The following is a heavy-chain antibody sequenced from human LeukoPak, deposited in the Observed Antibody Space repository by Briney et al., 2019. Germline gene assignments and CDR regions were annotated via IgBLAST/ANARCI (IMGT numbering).Heavy chain of an antibody. CDR1: GGSFSGYY. J-gene: IGHJ4*02. CDR3: AGLVGRYSTGMYYYFDY. V-gene: IGHV4-34*01. D-gene: IGHD1-26*01. CDR2: INHSGST. Sequence: PSETLSLTCAVYGGSFSGYYWSWIRQPPGKGLEWIGEINHSGSTNYNPSLKSRATISVDTSKNQLSLRLRSVTAADTAVYYCAGLVGRYSTGMYYYFDYWGPGTLVTVSS.